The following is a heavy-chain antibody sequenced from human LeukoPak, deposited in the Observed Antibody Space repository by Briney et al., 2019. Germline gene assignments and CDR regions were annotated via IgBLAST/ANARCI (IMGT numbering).Heavy chain of an antibody. V-gene: IGHV5-51*01. CDR1: GYSFTSYW. Sequence: GESLKISCKGSGYSFTSYWSGWVRQMPGKGLEWMGIIYPGDSDTRYSPSFQGQVTISAAKSISTAYLQWSSLKASDTAMPYCAGLPPPIAAAGMGGGYWGQGTLVTVSS. J-gene: IGHJ4*02. CDR2: IYPGDSDT. CDR3: AGLPPPIAAAGMGGGY. D-gene: IGHD6-13*01.